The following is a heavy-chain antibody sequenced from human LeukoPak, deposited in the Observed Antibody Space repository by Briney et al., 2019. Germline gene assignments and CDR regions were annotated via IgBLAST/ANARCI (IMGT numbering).Heavy chain of an antibody. D-gene: IGHD1-26*01. CDR2: IYSSGGT. CDR3: ASHLVVGATSSFDP. CDR1: GVSISSYY. V-gene: IGHV4-4*09. J-gene: IGHJ5*02. Sequence: PSETLSLTCTVSGVSISSYYWSWLRQPPGKGLEWIGYIYSSGGTNYNPSLKSRVTISVDTSKHEFSLRLSSLTAAHTAVYFCASHLVVGATSSFDPWGQGTLVTVSS.